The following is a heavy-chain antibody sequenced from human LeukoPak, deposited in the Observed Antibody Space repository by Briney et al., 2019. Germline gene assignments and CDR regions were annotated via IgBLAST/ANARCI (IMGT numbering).Heavy chain of an antibody. J-gene: IGHJ4*02. CDR1: GVSISSSSYY. D-gene: IGHD5-12*01. CDR3: ARQTGRLRNPAFDY. CDR2: IYYSGST. V-gene: IGHV4-39*01. Sequence: SETLSLTCTVAGVSISSSSYYWGWIRQPPGKGLEWIVSIYYSGSTYYNPSLKGRVTISVDTSKNQFSPKLSSVTDADTAVYYCARQTGRLRNPAFDYWGQGTLVTVSS.